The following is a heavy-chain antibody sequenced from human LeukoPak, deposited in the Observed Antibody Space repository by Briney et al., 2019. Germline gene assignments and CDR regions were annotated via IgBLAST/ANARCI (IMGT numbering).Heavy chain of an antibody. CDR3: ASLATYTNWFDP. J-gene: IGHJ5*02. V-gene: IGHV3-48*03. CDR1: GFTFSSYE. Sequence: GGSLRLSCAAFGFTFSSYEMNWVRQAPGKGLEWVSYISSSGSTIYYEDSVKGRFTISRDNAKNSLYLQLNSLRAEDTAVYYCASLATYTNWFDPWGQGTLVTVSS. CDR2: ISSSGSTI. D-gene: IGHD5-12*01.